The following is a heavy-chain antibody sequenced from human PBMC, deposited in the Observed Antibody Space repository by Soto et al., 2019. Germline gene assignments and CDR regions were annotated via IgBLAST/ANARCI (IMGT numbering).Heavy chain of an antibody. J-gene: IGHJ4*02. CDR3: ASGTSGSYCND. V-gene: IGHV1-69*02. Sequence: SVKVSCTASGGTFSSYTISWVRQAPGQGLEWMGRIIPILGIANYAQKFQGRVTITADKSTSTAYMELSRLRSEDTAVYYCASGTSGSYCNDWGQGTLVTVSS. CDR1: GGTFSSYT. D-gene: IGHD3-10*01. CDR2: IIPILGIA.